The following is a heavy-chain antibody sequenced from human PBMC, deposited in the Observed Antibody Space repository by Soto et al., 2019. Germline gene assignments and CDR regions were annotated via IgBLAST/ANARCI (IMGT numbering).Heavy chain of an antibody. J-gene: IGHJ6*03. CDR2: MNPNSGNT. D-gene: IGHD3-3*01. V-gene: IGHV1-8*01. CDR3: ARITHYDFWSGFLGHMDV. Sequence: ASVKVSCKASGYTFTSYDINWVLQATGQGLEWMGWMNPNSGNTGYAQKFQGRVTMTRNTSISTAYMELSSLRSEDTAVYYCARITHYDFWSGFLGHMDVWGKGTTVTVSS. CDR1: GYTFTSYD.